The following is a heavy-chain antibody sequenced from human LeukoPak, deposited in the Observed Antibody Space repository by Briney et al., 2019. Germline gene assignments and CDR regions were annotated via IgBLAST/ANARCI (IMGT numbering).Heavy chain of an antibody. CDR1: GDPINSYY. D-gene: IGHD2-21*01. CDR3: ARTAYARFFDL. J-gene: IGHJ2*01. Sequence: PETLSLTCTVSGDPINSYYWSWIRQPPGKGLEWIGHIYYSGSTNYNPSLKSRVTISIDTSKNQFSLKLSSVTAADTAVYYCARTAYARFFDLWGRGTLVTVSS. CDR2: IYYSGST. V-gene: IGHV4-59*01.